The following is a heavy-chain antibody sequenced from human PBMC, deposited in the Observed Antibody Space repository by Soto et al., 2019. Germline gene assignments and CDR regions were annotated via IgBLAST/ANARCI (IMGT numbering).Heavy chain of an antibody. D-gene: IGHD7-27*01. CDR1: GYTFTNFG. CDR3: GRVGTPIDY. Sequence: QVQLVQSGAEVKKPGASVKVSCKTSGYTFTNFGISWVRQAPGQGLEWMGWISTYNANTNYAQKFQGSVTMTTDTSTSTVYMELRSLRSDDTAVYYSGRVGTPIDYWGQGTLVTVSS. V-gene: IGHV1-18*01. CDR2: ISTYNANT. J-gene: IGHJ4*02.